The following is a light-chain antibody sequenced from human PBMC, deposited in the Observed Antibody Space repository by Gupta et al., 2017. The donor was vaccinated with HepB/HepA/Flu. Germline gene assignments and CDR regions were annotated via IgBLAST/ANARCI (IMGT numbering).Light chain of an antibody. J-gene: IGKJ4*01. CDR1: QDISNY. Sequence: DIQMTQSPSSLSASVGDRVTITCQASQDISNYLNWYQQKPGKAPKLLIYDASKWEPGVPSRSTGSGSGTDFTFTSSSLQAEDIAKYYWQQDDNLLIFGGGTKVEIK. V-gene: IGKV1-33*01. CDR3: QQDDNLLI. CDR2: DAS.